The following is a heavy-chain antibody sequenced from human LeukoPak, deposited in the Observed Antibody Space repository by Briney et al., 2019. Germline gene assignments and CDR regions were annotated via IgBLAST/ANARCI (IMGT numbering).Heavy chain of an antibody. Sequence: ASVKVSCKASGGTFSSYAISWVRQAPGQGLEWMGGIIPIFGTANYAQKFQGRVTITTDESTSTAYMELSSLRSEDTAVYYCARAAHKIVVVPAATNWFDPWGQGTLVTDSS. CDR2: IIPIFGTA. D-gene: IGHD2-2*01. J-gene: IGHJ5*02. CDR1: GGTFSSYA. V-gene: IGHV1-69*05. CDR3: ARAAHKIVVVPAATNWFDP.